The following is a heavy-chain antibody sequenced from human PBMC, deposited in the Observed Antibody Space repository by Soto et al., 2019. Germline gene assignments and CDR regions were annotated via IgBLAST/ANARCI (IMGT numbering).Heavy chain of an antibody. J-gene: IGHJ5*02. CDR2: ISGSGGRT. CDR3: AREQSQGPWGWFDP. CDR1: GFNFSNYD. V-gene: IGHV3-23*01. Sequence: GGSLRLSCAASGFNFSNYDMNWVRQAPAKGLEWVSAISGSGGRTYYADSVKGRFTISRDNSKDTLYLQMNSLRDEDTAVYYCAREQSQGPWGWFDPWGQGTLVTVSS. D-gene: IGHD7-27*01.